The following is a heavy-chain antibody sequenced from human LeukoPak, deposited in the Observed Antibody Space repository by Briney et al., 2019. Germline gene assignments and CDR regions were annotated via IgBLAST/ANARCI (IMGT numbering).Heavy chain of an antibody. CDR1: GFKFADAP. CDR3: AKDVSFRRGHNFDASDI. J-gene: IGHJ3*02. D-gene: IGHD5-24*01. V-gene: IGHV3-43*01. CDR2: ITWDSTDS. Sequence: GGSLRLSCTASGFKFADAPMHWVRQPPGKGLEWIALITWDSTDSYYADSVKGRFTISRDDSGNTLYLQMNSLRSDDTALYYCAKDVSFRRGHNFDASDIWGLGTMVAVSS.